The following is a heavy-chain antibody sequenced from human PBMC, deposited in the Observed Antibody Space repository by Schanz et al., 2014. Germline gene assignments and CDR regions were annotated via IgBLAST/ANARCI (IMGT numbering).Heavy chain of an antibody. CDR2: ISGSGGST. CDR1: GFTFSSYG. D-gene: IGHD2-15*01. J-gene: IGHJ6*02. Sequence: VQLVESGGGVVQFGRSLRLSCVASGFTFSSYGMHWVRQAPGKGLEWVSGISGSGGSTYYADSVKGRFTISRDNSKNTLYLQMNSLRAEDTAVYYCAKGMGYCSGGTCYDYYYYGLDVWGQGTTVTVSS. CDR3: AKGMGYCSGGTCYDYYYYGLDV. V-gene: IGHV3-23*04.